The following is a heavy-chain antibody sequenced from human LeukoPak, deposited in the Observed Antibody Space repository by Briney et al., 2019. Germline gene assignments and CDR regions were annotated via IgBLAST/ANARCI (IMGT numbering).Heavy chain of an antibody. CDR3: ARDFSARYTIDY. Sequence: GGSLRLSCTASGFSFRTYNLHWVRQAPGKGLEWVTFIFYDGSSKKEADSVKGRFSISRDNSKNTVYLQMNSLRPEDTAVYYCARDFSARYTIDYWGQGTLVTVSS. CDR1: GFSFRTYN. J-gene: IGHJ4*02. CDR2: IFYDGSSK. D-gene: IGHD5-18*01. V-gene: IGHV3-30*02.